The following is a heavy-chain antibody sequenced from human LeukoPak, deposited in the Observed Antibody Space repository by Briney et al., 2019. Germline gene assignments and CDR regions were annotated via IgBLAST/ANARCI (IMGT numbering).Heavy chain of an antibody. J-gene: IGHJ4*02. Sequence: PGGSLRLSCAASGFTFSSYSMNWVRQAPGKGLEWVSSISSSSSYIYYADSVKGRFTISRDNAKNSLYLQMNSLRAEDTAVYYCAKGRFGSYLRFVSNYWGQGTLVTVSS. D-gene: IGHD3-16*02. CDR3: AKGRFGSYLRFVSNY. V-gene: IGHV3-21*04. CDR2: ISSSSSYI. CDR1: GFTFSSYS.